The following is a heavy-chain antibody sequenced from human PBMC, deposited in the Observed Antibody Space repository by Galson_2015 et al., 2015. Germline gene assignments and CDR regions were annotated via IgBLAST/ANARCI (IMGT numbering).Heavy chain of an antibody. J-gene: IGHJ4*02. CDR2: ISYDGSNK. Sequence: SLRLSCAASGFTFSSYAMHWVRQAPGKGLKWVAVISYDGSNKYYAGSVKGRFTISRDNSKNTLYLQMNSLRAEDTAVYYCAREGIVVVPAAALDYWGQGTLVTVSS. D-gene: IGHD2-2*01. CDR3: AREGIVVVPAAALDY. CDR1: GFTFSSYA. V-gene: IGHV3-30-3*01.